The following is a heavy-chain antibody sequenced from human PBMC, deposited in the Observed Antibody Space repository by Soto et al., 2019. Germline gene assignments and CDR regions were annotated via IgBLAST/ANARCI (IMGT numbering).Heavy chain of an antibody. D-gene: IGHD4-17*01. J-gene: IGHJ4*02. V-gene: IGHV4-39*01. Sequence: SQTLPLPCHVSAGSLNINSYHFCWIRHPTRKGLEWIGSIFHGGKTYYNPSLKRQVTMSVDTSKNHFSLKLNSVTAADTAVYYCARQRNSGDEHCFDYWGQGTLVTVS. CDR2: IFHGGKT. CDR1: AGSLNINSYH. CDR3: ARQRNSGDEHCFDY.